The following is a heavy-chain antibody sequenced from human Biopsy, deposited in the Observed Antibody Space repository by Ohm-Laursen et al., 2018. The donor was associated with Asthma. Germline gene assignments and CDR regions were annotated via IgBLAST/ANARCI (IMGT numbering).Heavy chain of an antibody. CDR1: SGSGGYMRSGNYY. D-gene: IGHD6-13*01. CDR3: VRGSSSWHHGPFHYYYGLDV. J-gene: IGHJ6*02. V-gene: IGHV4-39*01. Sequence: SETLSLTCSLSSGSGGYMRSGNYYWGWIRQPPGKGLEWIGSIYYSGTTYYNPSLESRVTVSADTSKNQFFRNLTSVTAADTAVYYCVRGSSSWHHGPFHYYYGLDVWGQGTTATVSS. CDR2: IYYSGTT.